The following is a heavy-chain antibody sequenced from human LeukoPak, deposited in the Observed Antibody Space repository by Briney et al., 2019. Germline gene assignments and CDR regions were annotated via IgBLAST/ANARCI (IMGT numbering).Heavy chain of an antibody. CDR3: ASTQTFDY. CDR2: IKQDGSEK. CDR1: GFTFSNDW. Sequence: GGSLRLSCAVSGFTFSNDWMSWVRQAPGKGLEWVANIKQDGSEKNYVDSVKGRFIISRDNAKNSLYLQMNSLRVEDTAVYYCASTQTFDYWGQGTLVTVSS. V-gene: IGHV3-7*03. J-gene: IGHJ4*02.